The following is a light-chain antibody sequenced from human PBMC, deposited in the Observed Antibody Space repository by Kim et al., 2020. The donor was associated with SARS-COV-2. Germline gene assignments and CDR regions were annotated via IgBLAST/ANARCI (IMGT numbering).Light chain of an antibody. CDR2: SSS. J-gene: IGLJ2*01. Sequence: GQSVTVSWSGSSSNIGSNSVNWYGQLPGMAPKLLIYSSSHRPSGVPDRFSGSKSGTSASLAISELQSEDEADYYCAAWDDSLSALLFGGGTQLTVL. V-gene: IGLV1-44*01. CDR3: AAWDDSLSALL. CDR1: SSNIGSNS.